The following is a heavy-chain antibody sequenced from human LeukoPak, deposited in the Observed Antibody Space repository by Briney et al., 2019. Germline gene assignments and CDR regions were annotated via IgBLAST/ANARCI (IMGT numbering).Heavy chain of an antibody. D-gene: IGHD3-22*01. J-gene: IGHJ5*02. CDR1: GGSFSGYY. CDR2: INHSGST. CDR3: ARRMIVVVNWFDP. V-gene: IGHV4-34*01. Sequence: PSETLSLTCAVYGGSFSGYYWSWIRQPPGKGLEWIGEINHSGSTNYNPSLKSRVTISVDTSKNQFSLKLSSVTAADTAAYYCARRMIVVVNWFDPWGQGTLVTVSS.